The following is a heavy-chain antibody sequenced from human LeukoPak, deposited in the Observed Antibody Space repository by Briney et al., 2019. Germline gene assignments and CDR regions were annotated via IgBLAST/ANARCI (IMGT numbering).Heavy chain of an antibody. CDR2: IKQDGTEK. CDR3: AKTHGNFDY. J-gene: IGHJ4*02. D-gene: IGHD5-24*01. Sequence: GGSLRLSCAASGFTFSNYWMTWVRQAPGKGLEWVANIKQDGTEKYYVDSVKGRFTISRDNSKNTLYLQMNSLRAEDTAVYYCAKTHGNFDYWGQGTLVTVSS. CDR1: GFTFSNYW. V-gene: IGHV3-7*03.